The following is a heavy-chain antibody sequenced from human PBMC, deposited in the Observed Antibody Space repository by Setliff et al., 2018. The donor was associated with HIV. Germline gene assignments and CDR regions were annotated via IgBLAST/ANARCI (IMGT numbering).Heavy chain of an antibody. CDR1: GYSISTAYY. CDR3: MRGRSITIFGVAYFDF. D-gene: IGHD3-3*01. CDR2: VYHSGTT. Sequence: SETLSLTCAVSGYSISTAYYWGWIRQPPGKGLEWIGSVYHSGTTYYNPSLKSRVTISVDMSNNQFSLKVASVTAADTAVYYCMRGRSITIFGVAYFDFWGQGTLVTVSS. J-gene: IGHJ4*02. V-gene: IGHV4-38-2*01.